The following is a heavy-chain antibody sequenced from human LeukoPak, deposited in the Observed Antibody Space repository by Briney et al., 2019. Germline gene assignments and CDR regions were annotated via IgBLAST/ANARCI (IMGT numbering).Heavy chain of an antibody. CDR1: GFIFSSYW. V-gene: IGHV3-7*01. Sequence: GGSLRLSCAASGFIFSSYWMSWVRQAPGKGLEWVAKIKQDGSEKYYVDSVKGRFTISRDNAKNSLYLQMNSLRAEDTAVYYCARIQTEQWRFYLGDLGDAFDIWGQGTMVTVSS. CDR3: ARIQTEQWRFYLGDLGDAFDI. D-gene: IGHD6-19*01. J-gene: IGHJ3*02. CDR2: IKQDGSEK.